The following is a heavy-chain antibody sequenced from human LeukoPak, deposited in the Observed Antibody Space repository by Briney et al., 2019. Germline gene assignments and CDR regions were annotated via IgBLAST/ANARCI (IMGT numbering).Heavy chain of an antibody. V-gene: IGHV3-23*01. Sequence: GSLRLSCAASGFTFSSYAMSWVRQAPGKGLEWVSAISGSGGSTYYADSVKGRFTISRDNSKNTLYLQMNSLRAEDTAVYYCAKRRGVLSAEDFDYWGQGTLVTVSP. D-gene: IGHD3-10*01. CDR2: ISGSGGST. CDR1: GFTFSSYA. J-gene: IGHJ4*02. CDR3: AKRRGVLSAEDFDY.